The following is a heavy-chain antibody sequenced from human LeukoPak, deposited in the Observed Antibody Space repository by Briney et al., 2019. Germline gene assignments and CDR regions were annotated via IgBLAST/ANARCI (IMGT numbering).Heavy chain of an antibody. V-gene: IGHV3-23*01. CDR3: AGDYADYFGYFFFDY. Sequence: GGSLRLSCAASGFTFNNYAMNWVRQAPGKGLEWVSSISGGGETTYYADSAKGRFTISRDNSQNTLYLQMNSLRAEDTSVYYWAGDYADYFGYFFFDYWGQGTLVTVSS. CDR2: ISGGGETT. J-gene: IGHJ4*02. CDR1: GFTFNNYA. D-gene: IGHD4-17*01.